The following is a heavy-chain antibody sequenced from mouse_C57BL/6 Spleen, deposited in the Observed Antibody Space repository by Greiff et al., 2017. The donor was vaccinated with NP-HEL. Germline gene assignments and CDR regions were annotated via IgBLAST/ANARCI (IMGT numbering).Heavy chain of an antibody. CDR1: GYTFTSYW. Sequence: QVQLQQPGAELVKPGASVKLSCKASGYTFTSYWMHWVKQRPGQGLEWIGMIHPNSGSTNYNEKFKSKATLTVDKSSSTAYMQLSSLTSEDSAVYYCEGSGKERDWYFDVWGTGTTVTVSS. V-gene: IGHV1-64*01. D-gene: IGHD4-1*01. CDR3: EGSGKERDWYFDV. CDR2: IHPNSGST. J-gene: IGHJ1*03.